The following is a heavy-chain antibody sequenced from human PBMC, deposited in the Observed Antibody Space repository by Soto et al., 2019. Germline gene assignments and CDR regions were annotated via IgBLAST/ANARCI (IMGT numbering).Heavy chain of an antibody. CDR3: ARCLHCSNGGRFDP. D-gene: IGHD2-8*01. CDR2: MWPSGGT. CDR1: GVSIGSPNW. Sequence: SSETLPLTCAVAGVSIGSPNWRTWVRQAPGKGLEWIGEMWPSGGTTYNPSLRNRVTISVDNSKNHLSLTLTSVTAADTAIYYCARCLHCSNGGRFDPWGQGALVTVSS. V-gene: IGHV4-4*02. J-gene: IGHJ5*02.